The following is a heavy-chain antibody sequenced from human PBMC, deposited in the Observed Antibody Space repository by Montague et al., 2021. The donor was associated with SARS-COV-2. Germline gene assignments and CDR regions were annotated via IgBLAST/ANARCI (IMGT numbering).Heavy chain of an antibody. V-gene: IGHV4-34*01. CDR2: ISHSGST. J-gene: IGHJ6*02. CDR1: GGSLSGYY. CDR3: ARVPYRLLSVPRYYGMDV. D-gene: IGHD2-2*01. Sequence: SETLSLTCAIYGGSLSGYYWSWVRQPPGEGLEWIAEISHSGSTSYNPSLKSRVTISVDTSKNQYSLKLSSATAADTAVYYCARVPYRLLSVPRYYGMDVWGQGILVTVSS.